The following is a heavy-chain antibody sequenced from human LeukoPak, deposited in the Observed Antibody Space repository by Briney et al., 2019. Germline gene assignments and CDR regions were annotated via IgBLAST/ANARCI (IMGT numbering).Heavy chain of an antibody. CDR1: GGSISRYY. V-gene: IGHV4-59*01. Sequence: SETLSLTCTVAGGSISRYYWSWIRQPPGKGREWIGYIYYGGSTNYNPSLKSRVTIPVDTSQNQFSLQLSSVTAADTAVYYCARGKGQSSWGDYYYYYMDVWGKGTTVTVSS. J-gene: IGHJ6*03. CDR2: IYYGGST. CDR3: ARGKGQSSWGDYYYYYMDV. D-gene: IGHD6-13*01.